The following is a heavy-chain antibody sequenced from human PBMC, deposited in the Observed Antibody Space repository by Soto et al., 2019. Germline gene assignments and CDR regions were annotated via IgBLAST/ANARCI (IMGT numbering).Heavy chain of an antibody. CDR3: SGGQNDYNYYYYYPMDV. Sequence: LRLSCAASGSTFSGSAMHWVRQAPGKGLEWVGRIRSKPNNYATAYAASVKGRFSISRDDSKNTAYLQVNGLKTEDTAVYYCSGGQNDYNYYYYYPMDVWGRGTTVTVSS. CDR1: GSTFSGSA. J-gene: IGHJ6*02. CDR2: IRSKPNNYAT. V-gene: IGHV3-73*01. D-gene: IGHD4-4*01.